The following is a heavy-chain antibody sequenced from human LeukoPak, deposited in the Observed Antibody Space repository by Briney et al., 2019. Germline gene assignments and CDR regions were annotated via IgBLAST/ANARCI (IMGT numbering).Heavy chain of an antibody. CDR2: VGGGNDI. CDR3: AKDRSPDPTVTTFSYFDY. CDR1: GFTFNIYG. V-gene: IGHV3-23*01. D-gene: IGHD4-17*01. Sequence: GGSLRLSCAASGFTFNIYGMSWVRQAPGKGLEWVSSVGGGNDIYYADSVKGRFTGSRDDAKNTVYLQMNSLRAEDTAVYYCAKDRSPDPTVTTFSYFDYWGQGTLVTASS. J-gene: IGHJ4*02.